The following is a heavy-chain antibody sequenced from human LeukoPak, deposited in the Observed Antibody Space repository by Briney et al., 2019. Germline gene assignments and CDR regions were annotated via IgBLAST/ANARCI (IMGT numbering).Heavy chain of an antibody. CDR1: GYTLTDYY. CDR2: VDPEDGET. D-gene: IGHD3-9*01. V-gene: IGHV1-69-2*01. CDR3: ATDILTGSNWFDP. Sequence: ASVKVSCKVSGYTLTDYYMHWVQQATGKGLEWMGLVDPEDGETIYAEKFQGKVTITADTSTDTAYMELSSLRSEDTGVYYCATDILTGSNWFDPWGQGTLVTVSS. J-gene: IGHJ5*02.